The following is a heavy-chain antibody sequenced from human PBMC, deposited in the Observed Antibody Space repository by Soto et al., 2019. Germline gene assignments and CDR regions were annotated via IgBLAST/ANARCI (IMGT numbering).Heavy chain of an antibody. V-gene: IGHV3-33*01. CDR2: IWYDGSNK. J-gene: IGHJ6*02. CDR3: ARTLRGYCSSTSCVGTHYYYYYGMDV. D-gene: IGHD2-2*01. Sequence: GGSLSLSCAASGFTFSSYGMHWVRQAPGKGLEWVAVIWYDGSNKYYADSVKGRFTISRDNSKNTLYLQMNSLRAEDTAVYYCARTLRGYCSSTSCVGTHYYYYYGMDVWGQGTTVTVSS. CDR1: GFTFSSYG.